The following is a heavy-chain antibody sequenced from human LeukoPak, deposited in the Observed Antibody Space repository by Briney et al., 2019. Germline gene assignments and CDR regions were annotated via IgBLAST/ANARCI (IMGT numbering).Heavy chain of an antibody. CDR3: TRRCSQNSEFDP. V-gene: IGHV3-73*01. CDR2: IRSKANSYAT. D-gene: IGHD3-10*02. J-gene: IGHJ5*02. Sequence: PGGSLKLSCAASGFTFSGSAMHWVRQASGKGLEWVGRIRSKANSYATAYAASVKGRFTISREDSKNTAYLQMNSLKTEDTAVYYCTRRCSQNSEFDPWGQGTLVTASS. CDR1: GFTFSGSA.